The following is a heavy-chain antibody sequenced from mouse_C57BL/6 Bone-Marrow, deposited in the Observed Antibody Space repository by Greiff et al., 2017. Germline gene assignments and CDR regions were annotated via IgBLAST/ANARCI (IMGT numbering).Heavy chain of an antibody. V-gene: IGHV1-69*01. CDR1: GYTFTSYW. Sequence: QVHVKQPGAELVMPGASVKLSCKASGYTFTSYWMHWVKQRPGQGLEWIGEIDPSDSYTNYNQKFKGKSTLTVDKSSSTAYMQLSSLTSEDSAVYYCARSFYYYGSSPWFAYWGQGTLVTVSA. CDR2: IDPSDSYT. D-gene: IGHD1-1*01. CDR3: ARSFYYYGSSPWFAY. J-gene: IGHJ3*01.